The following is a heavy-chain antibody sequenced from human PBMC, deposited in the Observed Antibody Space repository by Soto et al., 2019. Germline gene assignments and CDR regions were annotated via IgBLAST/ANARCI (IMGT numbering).Heavy chain of an antibody. CDR1: GGSVSSGSYY. D-gene: IGHD3-9*01. V-gene: IGHV4-61*01. CDR3: AREEYDILTPGYFDY. CDR2: IYYSGST. J-gene: IGHJ4*02. Sequence: KTSETLSLTCTVSGGSVSSGSYYWSWIRQPPGKGLEWIGYIYYSGSTNYNPSLKSRVTISVDTSKSQFSLKLSSVTAADTAVYYCAREEYDILTPGYFDYWGQGTLVTVSS.